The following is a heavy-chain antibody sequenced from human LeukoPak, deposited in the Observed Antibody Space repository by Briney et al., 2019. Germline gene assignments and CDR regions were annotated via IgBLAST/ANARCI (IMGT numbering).Heavy chain of an antibody. CDR3: AREIAVAGTPPDY. Sequence: SETLSLTCTVSGGSISSFYWSWIRQPPGKGLEWIGYIYYSGSTNYNPSLKSRVTISVDTSKNQFSLKLSSVTAADTAVYYCAREIAVAGTPPDYWGQGTLVTVSS. CDR1: GGSISSFY. J-gene: IGHJ4*02. V-gene: IGHV4-4*08. CDR2: IYYSGST. D-gene: IGHD6-19*01.